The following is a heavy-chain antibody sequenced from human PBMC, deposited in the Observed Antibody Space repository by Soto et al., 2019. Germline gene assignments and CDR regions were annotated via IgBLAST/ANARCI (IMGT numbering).Heavy chain of an antibody. Sequence: LSLTCAVYGGSFSGYYWSWIRQPPGKGLEWIGEINHSGSTNYNPSLKSRVTISVDTSKNQFSLKLSSVTAADTAVYYCASSGWNLNWFDPWGQGTLVTVSS. V-gene: IGHV4-34*01. CDR3: ASSGWNLNWFDP. J-gene: IGHJ5*02. D-gene: IGHD1-1*01. CDR2: INHSGST. CDR1: GGSFSGYY.